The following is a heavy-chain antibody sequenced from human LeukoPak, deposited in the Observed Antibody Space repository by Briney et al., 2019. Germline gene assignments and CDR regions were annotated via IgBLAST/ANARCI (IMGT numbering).Heavy chain of an antibody. CDR3: ARAGIGIEVAGTIHNWFDP. CDR2: IYYSGST. Sequence: SETLSLTCTVSGGSSSSGDYFWNWIRQTPGKGLEWIGYIYYSGSTYYNPSLRSRVSISVDTSKNQFSLKLTSVTAADTAVYYCARAGIGIEVAGTIHNWFDPWGQGTQVTVSS. V-gene: IGHV4-30-4*08. J-gene: IGHJ5*02. D-gene: IGHD6-19*01. CDR1: GGSSSSGDYF.